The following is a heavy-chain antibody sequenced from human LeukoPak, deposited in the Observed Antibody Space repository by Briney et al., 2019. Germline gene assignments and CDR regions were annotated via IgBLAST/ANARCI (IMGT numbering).Heavy chain of an antibody. D-gene: IGHD4-23*01. V-gene: IGHV3-74*01. CDR3: ARDKYGGNSNAFDI. Sequence: PGGSLRLSCAASGFTFSSYSMNWVRQVPGKGLVWVARIGTDGSGTTYADYVQGRFTISRDNAKNTLFLQMNSLRAEDTAVYYCARDKYGGNSNAFDIWGQGTLVTVSS. CDR2: IGTDGSGT. CDR1: GFTFSSYS. J-gene: IGHJ3*02.